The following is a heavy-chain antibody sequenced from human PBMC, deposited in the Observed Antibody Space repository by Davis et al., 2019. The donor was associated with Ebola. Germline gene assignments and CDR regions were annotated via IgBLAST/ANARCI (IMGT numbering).Heavy chain of an antibody. CDR3: ARGGVAYSDLDY. V-gene: IGHV1-69*13. J-gene: IGHJ4*02. Sequence: SVTVSCKASGGTFSSYAISWVRQAPGQGLEWRGGIIPIFGTANYAQKFQGRVTITADESTSTAYMELSSLRSEDTAVYFCARGGVAYSDLDYWGQGTLVAVSS. CDR1: GGTFSSYA. D-gene: IGHD2-21*01. CDR2: IIPIFGTA.